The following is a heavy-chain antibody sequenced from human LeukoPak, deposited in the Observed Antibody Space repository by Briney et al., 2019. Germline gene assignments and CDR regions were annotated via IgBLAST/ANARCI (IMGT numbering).Heavy chain of an antibody. V-gene: IGHV4-30-2*01. D-gene: IGHD2-8*01. CDR2: IYHSGST. CDR3: ARAADCTNGVCYKAFDY. CDR1: GGSISSGGYY. Sequence: PSETLSLTCTVSGGSISSGGYYWSWIRQPPGKGLEWIGYIYHSGSTYYNPSLKSRVTISVDRSKNQFSLKLSSVTAADTAVYYCARAADCTNGVCYKAFDYWGQGTLVTVSS. J-gene: IGHJ4*02.